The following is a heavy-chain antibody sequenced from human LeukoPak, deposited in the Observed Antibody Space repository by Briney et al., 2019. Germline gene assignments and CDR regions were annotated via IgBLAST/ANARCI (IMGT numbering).Heavy chain of an antibody. CDR3: ARHGSLSSGLYI. V-gene: IGHV4-39*01. J-gene: IGHJ4*02. D-gene: IGHD6-19*01. CDR1: GGSISSGPYY. CDR2: ILPSGST. Sequence: PSETLSLTCIVSGGSISSGPYYWGWIRQPPGKGLEWIWSILPSGSTYSNPSLKSRVTISVDTSKNQFSLKLSSVTAADTAVYYCARHGSLSSGLYIRGQGSLVTVSS.